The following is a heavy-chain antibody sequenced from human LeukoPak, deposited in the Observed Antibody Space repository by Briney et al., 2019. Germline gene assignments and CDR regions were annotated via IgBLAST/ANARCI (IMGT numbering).Heavy chain of an antibody. CDR3: ARDRVGTAFDY. CDR1: GFTFNNYW. Sequence: GGSLRLSCAASGFTFNNYWMSWVRQAPGKGLEWVANIKQDGSEKYYVDSVKGRFTISRDNAKNSLYLQMNSLRAEDTAVYYCARDRVGTAFDYWGQGTLVTVSS. CDR2: IKQDGSEK. J-gene: IGHJ4*02. V-gene: IGHV3-7*01. D-gene: IGHD1-26*01.